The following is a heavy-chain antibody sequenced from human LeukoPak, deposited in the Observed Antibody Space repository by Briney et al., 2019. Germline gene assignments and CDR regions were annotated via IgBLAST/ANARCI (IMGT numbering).Heavy chain of an antibody. CDR2: IYFSGST. V-gene: IGHV4-39*01. D-gene: IGHD1-26*01. CDR1: GGSTSSSNYY. J-gene: IGHJ4*02. CDR3: ARRPTTSIVGATTNYFDH. Sequence: SETLSLTCTVSGGSTSSSNYYWGWIRQPPGKGLEWIGSIYFSGSTYYSPSLKSRVTLSIDTSKNQFSLKLTSVTAADTAVYYCARRPTTSIVGATTNYFDHWGQGTLVTVPS.